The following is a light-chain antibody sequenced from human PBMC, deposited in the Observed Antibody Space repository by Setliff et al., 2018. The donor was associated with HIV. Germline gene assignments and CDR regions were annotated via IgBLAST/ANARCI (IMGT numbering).Light chain of an antibody. CDR1: SSDVGGYNY. CDR3: FSYAGSNNFV. Sequence: QSVLAQPPSASGSPGQSLTISCTGSSSDVGGYNYVSWYQQHPGKAPKLMIYEVTKRPSGVPDRFSGSKSGNTASLTFSGLQAEDESDYYCFSYAGSNNFVFGTGTKVTVL. V-gene: IGLV2-8*01. J-gene: IGLJ1*01. CDR2: EVT.